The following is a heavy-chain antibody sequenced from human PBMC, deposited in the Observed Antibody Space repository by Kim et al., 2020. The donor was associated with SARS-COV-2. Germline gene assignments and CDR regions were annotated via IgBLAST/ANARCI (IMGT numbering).Heavy chain of an antibody. V-gene: IGHV3-33*01. Sequence: GSNKYYADSVKGRFTISRDNSKNTLYLQMNSLRAEDTAVYYCFSGGMGIDYWGQGTLVTVSS. CDR2: GSNK. J-gene: IGHJ4*02. CDR3: FSGGMGIDY. D-gene: IGHD2-15*01.